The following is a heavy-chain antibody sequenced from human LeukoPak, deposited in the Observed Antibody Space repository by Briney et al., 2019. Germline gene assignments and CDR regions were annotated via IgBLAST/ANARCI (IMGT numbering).Heavy chain of an antibody. V-gene: IGHV1-18*01. CDR1: GYTFTSYG. CDR3: ARDSEYQLPRGDIYPRGDY. CDR2: ISAYNGNT. J-gene: IGHJ4*02. Sequence: ASVKVSCKASGYTFTSYGISWVRQAPGQGLEWMGWISAYNGNTNYAQKLQGRVTMITDTSTSTASMELRSLRTDDTAVYYCARDSEYQLPRGDIYPRGDYWGQGTLVTVSS. D-gene: IGHD2-2*01.